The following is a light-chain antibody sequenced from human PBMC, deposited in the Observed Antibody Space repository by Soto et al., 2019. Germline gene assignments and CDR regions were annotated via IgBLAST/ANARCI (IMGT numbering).Light chain of an antibody. CDR2: DTD. CDR1: TGPVTNGHY. V-gene: IGLV7-46*01. Sequence: QAVVTQEPSLTVSPGGTVTLTCGSSTGPVTNGHYPYWFQQKPGQAPRTLIYDTDSKHSWTPARFSGSLLGDKAALTLSGAXXXXXXDYYCLLSYNGRLYVFGPGTKLTVL. CDR3: LLSYNGRLYV. J-gene: IGLJ1*01.